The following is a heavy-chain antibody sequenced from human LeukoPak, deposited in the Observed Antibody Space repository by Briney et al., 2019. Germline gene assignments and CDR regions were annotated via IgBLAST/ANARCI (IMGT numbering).Heavy chain of an antibody. CDR2: IYSGGST. D-gene: IGHD3-10*01. CDR3: ASPSFGDPPPDI. Sequence: PGGSLRLSCAASGFTVSSNYMSWVRQAPGKGLEWVSVIYSGGSTYYADSVKGRFTISRDNSKNTLYLQMNSLRAEDTAVYYCASPSFGDPPPDIWGQGTMVTVSS. CDR1: GFTVSSNY. V-gene: IGHV3-53*01. J-gene: IGHJ3*02.